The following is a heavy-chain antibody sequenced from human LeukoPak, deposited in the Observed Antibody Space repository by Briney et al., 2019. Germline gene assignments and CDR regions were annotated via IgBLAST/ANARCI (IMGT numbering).Heavy chain of an antibody. V-gene: IGHV3-23*01. J-gene: IGHJ4*02. D-gene: IGHD3-3*01. CDR3: AKGDDFWSGYPPYYFDY. CDR2: ISGSGGST. Sequence: GGSLRLSCAASGFTFSNYTLSWVRQAPGKGLEWVSAISGSGGSTYYADSVKGRFTISRDNSKNTLYLQMNSLRAEDTAVYYCAKGDDFWSGYPPYYFDYWGQGTLVTVSS. CDR1: GFTFSNYT.